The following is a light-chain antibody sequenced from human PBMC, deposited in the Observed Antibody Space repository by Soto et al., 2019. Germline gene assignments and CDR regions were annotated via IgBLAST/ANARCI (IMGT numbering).Light chain of an antibody. Sequence: EMVLTQYPGTLYLSPWERTTLSCRASQSISSSYLAWYQQKPGQAPRLLVYGASSRATGITDRFSGSGSGTDFTLTISRLEPEDFAMYYCQQYSSTSWTLGPWTTLEIK. CDR3: QQYSSTSWT. V-gene: IGKV3-20*01. CDR2: GAS. J-gene: IGKJ1*01. CDR1: QSISSSY.